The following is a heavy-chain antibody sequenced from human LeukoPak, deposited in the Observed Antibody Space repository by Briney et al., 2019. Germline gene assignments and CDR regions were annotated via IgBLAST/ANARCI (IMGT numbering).Heavy chain of an antibody. D-gene: IGHD2-21*02. CDR2: ISGTGAVT. CDR1: GFTFSIYS. V-gene: IGHV3-23*01. CDR3: AKGAVTATRKFDY. J-gene: IGHJ4*02. Sequence: GGSLRLSCAASGFTFSIYSMSWVRQAPGKGLEWVSIISGTGAVTFYADSLKGRFTISRDNAKNTLYLQMNSLRDEDTAVYYCAKGAVTATRKFDYWGQGTMVSDSS.